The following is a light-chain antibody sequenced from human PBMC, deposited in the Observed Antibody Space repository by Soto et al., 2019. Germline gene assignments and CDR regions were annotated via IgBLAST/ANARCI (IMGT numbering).Light chain of an antibody. CDR3: CSYTGGNSVV. CDR1: SGDVGAYND. J-gene: IGLJ2*01. Sequence: QSVLTQPPSASGSLGQAVTISCTGTSGDVGAYNDVSWYQQHPGKAPKLMIYQVTRRPSGVPDRFSGSKSGNTASLTVSGVQAEDEADYYCCSYTGGNSVVFGGGTKLTVL. CDR2: QVT. V-gene: IGLV2-8*01.